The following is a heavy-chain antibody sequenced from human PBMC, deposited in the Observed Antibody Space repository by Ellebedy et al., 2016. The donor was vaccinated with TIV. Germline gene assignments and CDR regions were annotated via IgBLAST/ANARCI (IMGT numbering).Heavy chain of an antibody. J-gene: IGHJ3*01. CDR2: TYYRSKWYN. CDR3: TRGQFTAFDV. Sequence: SQTLSLTCXISGDTMFGQNVAWNWIRKSPSRGLEWLGRTYYRSKWYNDYAVSVKSRIIINSDISKNQFSLQLNSVTPEDTAMYYCTRGQFTAFDVWGQGTIVTVSS. CDR1: GDTMFGQNVA. V-gene: IGHV6-1*01. D-gene: IGHD5-24*01.